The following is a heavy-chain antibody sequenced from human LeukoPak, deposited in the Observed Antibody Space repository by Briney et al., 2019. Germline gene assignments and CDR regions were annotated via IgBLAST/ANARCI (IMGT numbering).Heavy chain of an antibody. CDR2: IKQDGSEK. J-gene: IGHJ4*02. V-gene: IGHV3-7*02. CDR1: GFTFSSYW. CDR3: ATPTVPPGVDYFDY. D-gene: IGHD4-17*01. Sequence: PGESLRLSCAASGFTFSSYWMSWVRQAPGKGLEWVANIKQDGSEKYYVDSVKGRFTISRDNAKNSLYLQMNSLRAEDTAVYYCATPTVPPGVDYFDYWGQGTLVTVSS.